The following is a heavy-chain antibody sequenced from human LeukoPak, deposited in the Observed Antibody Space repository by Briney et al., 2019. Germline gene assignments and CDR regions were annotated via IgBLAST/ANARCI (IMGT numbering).Heavy chain of an antibody. V-gene: IGHV1-2*02. CDR2: MNPNSGGT. J-gene: IGHJ5*02. CDR1: GYIFTDYY. Sequence: ASVKVSCKASGYIFTDYYIHWVRQAPGQGREWMGWMNPNSGGTNYAQKFQGRVTMTRDTSIRTAYMELTRLRSDDTAVYYCARDHQLPLLGWFDPWGQGTLVTVSS. CDR3: ARDHQLPLLGWFDP. D-gene: IGHD2-2*01.